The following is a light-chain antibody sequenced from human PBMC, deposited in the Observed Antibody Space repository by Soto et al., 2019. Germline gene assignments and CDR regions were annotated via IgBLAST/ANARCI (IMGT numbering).Light chain of an antibody. V-gene: IGLV2-11*01. CDR3: CSYAGSNTLV. Sequence: QSALTQPRSVSGSPGQSVTISCTGTTSDVGNYNYVSWYQRHPGKAPKLMIFDVTMRPSGVPDRFSGSKSGDTASLTISGLHAEDEADYYCCSYAGSNTLVFGGGTKLTVL. CDR1: TSDVGNYNY. J-gene: IGLJ2*01. CDR2: DVT.